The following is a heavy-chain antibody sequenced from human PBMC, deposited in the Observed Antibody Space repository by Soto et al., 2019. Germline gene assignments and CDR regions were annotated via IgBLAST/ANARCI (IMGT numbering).Heavy chain of an antibody. J-gene: IGHJ4*02. CDR3: ARAGGYYDSSGYYLYYFDY. D-gene: IGHD3-22*01. Sequence: QVQLQESGPGLVKPSQTLSLTCTVSGGSISSGGYYWSWIRQHPGKGLEWIGYIYYSGSTYYNPSLKSRLTISVDTSKNQFSLKLSSVTAADTAVYYCARAGGYYDSSGYYLYYFDYWGQGTLVTVSS. V-gene: IGHV4-31*03. CDR1: GGSISSGGYY. CDR2: IYYSGST.